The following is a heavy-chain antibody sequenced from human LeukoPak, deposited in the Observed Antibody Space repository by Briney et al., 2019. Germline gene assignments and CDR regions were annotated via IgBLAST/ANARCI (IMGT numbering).Heavy chain of an antibody. CDR2: IDRSGST. CDR1: GYSISRGYY. J-gene: IGHJ4*02. D-gene: IGHD1-14*01. CDR3: AREVFRASPFDY. Sequence: PETLSLTCAVFGYSISRGYYWGWIRQPPGKGLEWIGSIDRSGSTYYNPSLKSRVTILVDTSKNHFSLKLNSVTAADTAVYYCAREVFRASPFDYWGQGTLVTVSS. V-gene: IGHV4-38-2*02.